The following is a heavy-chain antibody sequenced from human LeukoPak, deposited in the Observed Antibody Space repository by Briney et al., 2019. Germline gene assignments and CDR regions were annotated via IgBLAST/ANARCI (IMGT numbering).Heavy chain of an antibody. CDR2: ISSNGGKT. Sequence: GGSLRLSCAASGFTYITYGKHWVRQAPGKGLEYVSAISSNGGKTYYANSVKGRFTISRDNSKNTLYLQMGSLRAEDMAVYYCARDYNNIWAPLFDSWGQGTLVTVSS. CDR1: GFTYITYG. J-gene: IGHJ4*02. CDR3: ARDYNNIWAPLFDS. D-gene: IGHD1-14*01. V-gene: IGHV3-64*01.